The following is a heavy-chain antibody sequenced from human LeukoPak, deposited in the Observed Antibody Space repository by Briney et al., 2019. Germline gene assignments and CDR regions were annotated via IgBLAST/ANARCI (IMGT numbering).Heavy chain of an antibody. Sequence: PSETLSLTCTVSGGSISSGGYYWSWIRQPAGKGLEWIGRIYTSGSTNYNPSLKSRVTMSVDTSKNQFSLKLSSVTAADTAVYYCAREGTRGTWGQGTLVTVSS. CDR2: IYTSGST. V-gene: IGHV4-61*02. CDR1: GGSISSGGYY. D-gene: IGHD2-8*01. J-gene: IGHJ5*02. CDR3: AREGTRGT.